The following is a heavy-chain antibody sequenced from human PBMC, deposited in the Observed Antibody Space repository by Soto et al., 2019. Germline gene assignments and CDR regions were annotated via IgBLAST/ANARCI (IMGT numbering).Heavy chain of an antibody. D-gene: IGHD1-26*01. J-gene: IGHJ6*02. CDR3: AKDPGIVGAKNYYYYGMDV. V-gene: IGHV3-30*18. CDR2: ISYDGSNK. CDR1: GFTFSSYG. Sequence: VGSLRLSCAASGFTFSSYGMHWVRQAPGKGLEWVAVISYDGSNKYYADSVKGRFTISRDNSKNTLYLQMNSLRAEDTAVYYCAKDPGIVGAKNYYYYGMDVWGQGTTVTVSS.